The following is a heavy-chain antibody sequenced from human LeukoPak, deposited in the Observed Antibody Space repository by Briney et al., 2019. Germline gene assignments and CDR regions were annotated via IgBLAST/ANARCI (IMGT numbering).Heavy chain of an antibody. V-gene: IGHV3-30*04. J-gene: IGHJ4*02. CDR3: VSFYETY. CDR2: ITYDGSTK. Sequence: GGSLRLSCAASGFTFAGYTMHWVRQAPGKGLEWATLITYDGSTKYYADSVKGRFTISRDNSKNRLYLQMNSLRAEDTAVYYCVSFYETYWGRGTLVTVSS. D-gene: IGHD2/OR15-2a*01. CDR1: GFTFAGYT.